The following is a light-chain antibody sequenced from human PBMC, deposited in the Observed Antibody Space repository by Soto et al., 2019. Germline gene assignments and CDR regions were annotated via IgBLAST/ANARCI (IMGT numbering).Light chain of an antibody. CDR2: DAS. J-gene: IGKJ4*01. V-gene: IGKV3-11*01. Sequence: EIVLTQSPATLSFSPGERATLSSRASQSVNYYLAWYQQKPGQAPRLLIYDASNRATDIPARFSGSGSGTDFTLTISSLEPEDFAVYYCQQRSSWPLTFGGGTKVDIK. CDR1: QSVNYY. CDR3: QQRSSWPLT.